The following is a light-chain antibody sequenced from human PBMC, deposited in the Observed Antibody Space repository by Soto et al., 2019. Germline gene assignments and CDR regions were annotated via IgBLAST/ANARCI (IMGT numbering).Light chain of an antibody. V-gene: IGKV3D-20*01. J-gene: IGKJ5*01. Sequence: DIVLTQSPATLSLSPGERATLSCGASQSVSSSRLAWHQQKPALAPRLLIYDASSRATGIPDRFSGSGSGTDFTLTISRLEPEDFAVYYCQQYGNSPITFGQGTRLEIK. CDR3: QQYGNSPIT. CDR1: QSVSSSR. CDR2: DAS.